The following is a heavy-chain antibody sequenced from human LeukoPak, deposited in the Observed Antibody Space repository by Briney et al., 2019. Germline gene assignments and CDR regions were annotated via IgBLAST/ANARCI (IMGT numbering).Heavy chain of an antibody. CDR1: GFTFSSYA. D-gene: IGHD2-21*01. CDR2: ISGSGGST. Sequence: GGSLRLSCAASGFTFSSYAMSWVRQAPGKGLEWVSAISGSGGSTYYADSVKGRFTISRDNSKNTLYLQMNSLRAEDTAVYYCAIFLPTHIAVANYYFDYWGQGTLVTVSS. J-gene: IGHJ4*02. V-gene: IGHV3-23*01. CDR3: AIFLPTHIAVANYYFDY.